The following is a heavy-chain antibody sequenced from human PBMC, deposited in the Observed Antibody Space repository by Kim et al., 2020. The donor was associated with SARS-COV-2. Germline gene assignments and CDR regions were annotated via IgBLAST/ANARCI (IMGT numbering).Heavy chain of an antibody. CDR2: TYYRSKWYN. D-gene: IGHD6-19*01. V-gene: IGHV6-1*01. Sequence: SQTLSLTCAISGDSVSSNSAAWNWIRQSPSRGLEWLGRTYYRSKWYNDYAVSVKSRITINPDTSKNQFSLQLNSVTPEDTAVYYCARAIAVARFSYYYYGMDVWGQGTTVTVSS. J-gene: IGHJ6*02. CDR3: ARAIAVARFSYYYYGMDV. CDR1: GDSVSSNSAA.